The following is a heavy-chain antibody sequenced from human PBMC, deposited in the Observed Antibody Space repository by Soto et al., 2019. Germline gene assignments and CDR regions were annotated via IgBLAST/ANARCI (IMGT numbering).Heavy chain of an antibody. CDR3: ARVGGTGAFDI. V-gene: IGHV4-30-2*01. CDR2: IYHSGST. CDR1: GGSNSSGAYS. Sequence: TLSPTFAHSGGSNSSGAYSGSGIRQPPGKGLEWIGYIYHSGSTYHNPSLKSRVTISVDMSKNKFSLKLSSVTAADTAVYYCARVGGTGAFDIWGQGTMVTVSS. J-gene: IGHJ3*02. D-gene: IGHD3-16*01.